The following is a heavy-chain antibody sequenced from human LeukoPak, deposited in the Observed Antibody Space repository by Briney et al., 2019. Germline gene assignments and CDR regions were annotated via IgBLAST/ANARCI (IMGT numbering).Heavy chain of an antibody. J-gene: IGHJ4*02. Sequence: GSLRLSCAASGFTFSSYSMNWVRQAPGKGLEWVSSISSSSSYIYYADSVKGRFTISRDNAKNSLYLQMNSLRAEDTAVYYCARDTRDVDTFDYWGQGTLVTVSS. D-gene: IGHD5-18*01. CDR2: ISSSSSYI. V-gene: IGHV3-21*01. CDR3: ARDTRDVDTFDY. CDR1: GFTFSSYS.